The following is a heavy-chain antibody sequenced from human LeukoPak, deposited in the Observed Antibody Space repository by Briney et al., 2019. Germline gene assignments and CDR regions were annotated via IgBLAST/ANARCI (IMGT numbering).Heavy chain of an antibody. J-gene: IGHJ4*02. D-gene: IGHD1-1*01. CDR3: TRGPGTTFDY. CDR2: IGTSGDT. V-gene: IGHV3-13*04. Sequence: PGGSLRLSCAASGFTFSSYDMHWVRQATGKGLEWVSGIGTSGDTYYPGSVKGRFTISRENAKNSLYLQRNSLRAGDTAVYYCTRGPGTTFDYWGQGTLVTVSS. CDR1: GFTFSSYD.